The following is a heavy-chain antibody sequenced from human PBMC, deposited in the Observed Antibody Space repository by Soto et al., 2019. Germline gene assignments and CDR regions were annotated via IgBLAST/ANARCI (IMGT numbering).Heavy chain of an antibody. CDR3: AHLPLVNLLDH. V-gene: IGHV2-5*01. J-gene: IGHJ4*02. CDR2: IYWNDDK. D-gene: IGHD2-8*02. CDR1: GFSLSTSGVG. Sequence: QITLKESGRTLVKPTQTLTLTCTFSGFSLSTSGVGVGWIRQSPGKALEWLALIYWNDDKRYSPSLKSRLTISKDTDKNQVVLTRTNMEPVDTATYCCAHLPLVNLLDHWGQGTLVTGSS.